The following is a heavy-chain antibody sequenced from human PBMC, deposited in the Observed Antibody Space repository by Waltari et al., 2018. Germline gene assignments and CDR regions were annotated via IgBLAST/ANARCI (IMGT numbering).Heavy chain of an antibody. D-gene: IGHD6-19*01. J-gene: IGHJ4*02. CDR2: INKEGTET. V-gene: IGHV3-7*03. Sequence: EVQLVESGGGLVQPGGSLRLSCAVSGFTFSTYWMSWVRQAPGKGLEWVANINKEGTETYYVDSVRGRFTISKDDAKNSVYLQMNSLKVEDTAVYYCIRDYGSPYWGQGTLVTVSS. CDR1: GFTFSTYW. CDR3: IRDYGSPY.